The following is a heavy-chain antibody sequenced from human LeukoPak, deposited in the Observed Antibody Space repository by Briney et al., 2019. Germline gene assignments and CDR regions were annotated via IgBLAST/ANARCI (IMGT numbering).Heavy chain of an antibody. J-gene: IGHJ4*02. CDR1: GYTFTGYY. CDR3: ARTTSRQLWFLGY. CDR2: INPNSGGT. V-gene: IGHV1-2*02. D-gene: IGHD5-18*01. Sequence: GASVKVSCKASGYTFTGYYMHWVRQAPGQGLEWMRWINPNSGGTNYAQKFQGRVTMTRDTSISTAYMELSRLRSDDTAVYYCARTTSRQLWFLGYWGQGTLVTVSS.